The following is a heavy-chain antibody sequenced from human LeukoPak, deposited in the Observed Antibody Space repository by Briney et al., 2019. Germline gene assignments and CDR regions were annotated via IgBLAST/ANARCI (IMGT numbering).Heavy chain of an antibody. CDR2: IYYSGST. CDR3: ARATTGSGSYNPSIPDY. D-gene: IGHD3-10*01. Sequence: SETLSLTCTVSGGSISSYNWSWIRQPPGKGLEWIGYIYYSGSTNYNPSLKSRVTISVDTSKNQFSLKLSSVTAADTAVYYCARATTGSGSYNPSIPDYWGQGTLVTVSS. CDR1: GGSISSYN. J-gene: IGHJ4*02. V-gene: IGHV4-59*01.